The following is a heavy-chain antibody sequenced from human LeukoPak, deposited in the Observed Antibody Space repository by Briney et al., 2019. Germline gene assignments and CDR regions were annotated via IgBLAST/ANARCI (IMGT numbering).Heavy chain of an antibody. V-gene: IGHV4-34*01. J-gene: IGHJ4*02. Sequence: SETLSLTCAVSGGSFSGYYWSWIRQPPGKGLEWVGEINHNGSTNYNPSPKSRGVTSVDTNKNHISLQVSSVTPADRGVYYCAGRKLGNDYWGQGTLVTVSS. D-gene: IGHD7-27*01. CDR2: INHNGST. CDR3: AGRKLGNDY. CDR1: GGSFSGYY.